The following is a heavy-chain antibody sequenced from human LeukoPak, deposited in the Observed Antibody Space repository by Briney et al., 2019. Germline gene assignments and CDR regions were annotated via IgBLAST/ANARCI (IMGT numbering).Heavy chain of an antibody. Sequence: GRSLRLSCAASGFTFSSYAMHWVRQAPGKGLEWVAVISYDGSNKYYADSVKGRFTISRDSSKNTLYLQMNSLRAGDTAVYYCARDPRVYDFPSFVPWGQGPLATPSP. D-gene: IGHD5/OR15-5a*01. CDR2: ISYDGSNK. CDR3: ARDPRVYDFPSFVP. J-gene: IGHJ5*02. CDR1: GFTFSSYA. V-gene: IGHV3-30*04.